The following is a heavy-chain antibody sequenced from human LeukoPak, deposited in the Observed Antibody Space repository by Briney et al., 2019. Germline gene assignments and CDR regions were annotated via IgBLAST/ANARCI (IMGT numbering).Heavy chain of an antibody. CDR3: ARRRPVGNFDY. V-gene: IGHV4-59*08. D-gene: IGHD7-27*01. CDR2: IYYSGST. CDR1: GGSISSYY. J-gene: IGHJ4*02. Sequence: PSETLSLTCTVSGGSISSYYWSWIRQPPGKGLEWIGYIYYSGSTNYNPSLKSRVTTSVDTSKNQFSLKLSSVTAADTAVYYCARRRPVGNFDYWGQGTLVTVSS.